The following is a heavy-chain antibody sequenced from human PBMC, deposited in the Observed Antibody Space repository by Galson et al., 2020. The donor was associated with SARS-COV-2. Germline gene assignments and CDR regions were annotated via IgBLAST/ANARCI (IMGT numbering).Heavy chain of an antibody. CDR3: ARDGVATIDVCSRYYYGMDV. V-gene: IGHV3-33*01. D-gene: IGHD5-12*01. CDR1: GFTFSSYV. J-gene: IGHJ6*02. CDR2: IWYDGSNK. Sequence: QLGESLKISCPAPGFTFSSYVMHLVPQAPGKGLEWVAVIWYDGSNKYYADSVKGRFTISRDNSKNTLYLQMNSLRAEDTAVYYCARDGVATIDVCSRYYYGMDVWGQGTTGTVSS.